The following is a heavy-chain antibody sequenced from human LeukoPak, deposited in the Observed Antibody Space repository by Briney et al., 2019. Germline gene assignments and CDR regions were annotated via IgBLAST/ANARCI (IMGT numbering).Heavy chain of an antibody. CDR2: IYYSGST. Sequence: SETLSLTCTVSGGSISSYYWSWIRQPPGKGLEWIGYIYYSGSTNYNPSLKSRVTISADTSKNQFSLKLSSVTAADTAVYYCARVPEMGPIDYWGQGTLVTVSS. CDR3: ARVPEMGPIDY. V-gene: IGHV4-59*01. J-gene: IGHJ4*02. D-gene: IGHD2-8*01. CDR1: GGSISSYY.